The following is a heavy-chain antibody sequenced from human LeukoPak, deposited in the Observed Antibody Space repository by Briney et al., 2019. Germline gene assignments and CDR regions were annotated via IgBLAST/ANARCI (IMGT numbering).Heavy chain of an antibody. V-gene: IGHV4-59*08. D-gene: IGHD1-26*01. CDR3: ARLGGATSPFGY. Sequence: PSETLSLTCAVYGGSFSGYDWSWIRQHPGKGLEWIGYIYYSGSTYYNPSLKSRVTISVDTSKNQFSLNLSSVTAADTAIYYCARLGGATSPFGYWGQGTLVTVSS. CDR2: IYYSGST. J-gene: IGHJ4*02. CDR1: GGSFSGYD.